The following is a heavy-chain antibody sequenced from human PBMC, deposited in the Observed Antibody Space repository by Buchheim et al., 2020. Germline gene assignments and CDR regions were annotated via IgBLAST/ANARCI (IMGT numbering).Heavy chain of an antibody. CDR2: INPNSGGT. J-gene: IGHJ5*02. Sequence: QVQLVQSGAEVKKPGASVKVSCKASGYTFTGYYMHWVRQAPGQGLEWMGWINPNSGGTNYAQKFQGWVTMTRDTSISTAYMELSRLRSDETAVYYWARDQPPTNGHMGYGWFDPWGQGTL. V-gene: IGHV1-2*04. D-gene: IGHD2-8*01. CDR1: GYTFTGYY. CDR3: ARDQPPTNGHMGYGWFDP.